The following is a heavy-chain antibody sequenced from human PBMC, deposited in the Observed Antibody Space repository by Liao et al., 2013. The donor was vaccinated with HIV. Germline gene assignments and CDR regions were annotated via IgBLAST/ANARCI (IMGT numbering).Heavy chain of an antibody. D-gene: IGHD6-13*01. CDR2: INQSGST. J-gene: IGHJ5*01. CDR3: ARESIGYLDS. CDR1: GGSFSGYY. V-gene: IGHV4-34*02. Sequence: QVQLQQWGAGLLKPSETLSLTCAVYGGSFSGYYWSWVRQPPGKGLEWIGEINQSGSTNYNPSLKSRVTISVDTSKNQFSLRLTSVTAADTAVYFCARESIGYLDSWGQGTLVTVSS.